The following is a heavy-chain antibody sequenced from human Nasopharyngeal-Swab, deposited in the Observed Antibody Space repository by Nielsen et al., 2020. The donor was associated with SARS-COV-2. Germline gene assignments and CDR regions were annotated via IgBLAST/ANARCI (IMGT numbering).Heavy chain of an antibody. V-gene: IGHV4-34*01. J-gene: IGHJ6*03. CDR1: GGSFSTYY. Sequence: SETLSLTCAVYGGSFSTYYWGWIRQPPGKGLEWIAEINHSGSTNYNPSLESRVTISVDTSKNQFSLKLSSVTAADTAVYYCARGLSGIVPAPIPGLGPYYSYYYMDVWGKGTTVTVSS. CDR2: INHSGST. D-gene: IGHD2-2*01. CDR3: ARGLSGIVPAPIPGLGPYYSYYYMDV.